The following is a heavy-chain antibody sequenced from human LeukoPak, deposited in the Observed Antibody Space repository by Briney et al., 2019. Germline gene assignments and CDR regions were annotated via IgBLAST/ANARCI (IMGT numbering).Heavy chain of an antibody. Sequence: SETLSLTCTVSGGSISSSSYYWGWIRQPPGKGLEWIGSIYYSGSTYYNPSLKSRVTISVDTSKNQFSLKLSSVTAADTAVYYCARRKPFYGGNGYYYYYMDVWGKGTTVTISS. CDR2: IYYSGST. CDR3: ARRKPFYGGNGYYYYYMDV. D-gene: IGHD4-23*01. CDR1: GGSISSSSYY. J-gene: IGHJ6*03. V-gene: IGHV4-39*07.